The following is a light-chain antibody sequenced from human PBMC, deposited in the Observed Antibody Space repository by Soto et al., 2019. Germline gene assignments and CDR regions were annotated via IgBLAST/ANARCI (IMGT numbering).Light chain of an antibody. Sequence: QSALTQPASVSGSPGQSIIISCTGTSSDVGSYNFVSWYQQPPGKAPKLMIYEVSKRPSGVSNRFSGSKSGNTASLTISGLQPEDAAYYYCCSYAGNSGVFGGGTKLTVL. CDR2: EVS. J-gene: IGLJ3*02. V-gene: IGLV2-23*02. CDR1: SSDVGSYNF. CDR3: CSYAGNSGV.